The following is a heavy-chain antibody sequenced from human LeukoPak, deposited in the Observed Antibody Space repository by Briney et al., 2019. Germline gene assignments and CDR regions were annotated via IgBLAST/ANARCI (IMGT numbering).Heavy chain of an antibody. Sequence: KVSCKASGYTFTXYGISWVRQAPGQGLEWMGWISAYNGNTNYAQKLQGRVTMTTDTSTSTAYMELRSLRSDDTAVYYCARDRDYGDYNTQDLFVYWGQGTLVTVSS. D-gene: IGHD4-17*01. CDR2: ISAYNGNT. J-gene: IGHJ4*02. CDR3: ARDRDYGDYNTQDLFVY. V-gene: IGHV1-18*01. CDR1: GYTFTXYG.